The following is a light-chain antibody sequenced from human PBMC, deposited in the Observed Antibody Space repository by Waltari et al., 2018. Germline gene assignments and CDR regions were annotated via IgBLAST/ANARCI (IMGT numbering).Light chain of an antibody. CDR1: ADIHNY. CDR3: QRYNTPPFT. V-gene: IGKV1-33*01. CDR2: DVI. J-gene: IGKJ3*01. Sequence: DIQMTQSPSSLSASVGDTITITCQARADIHNYLNWYQQRPGKAPRLLIYDVINLGTGVPSRFSESGSETEYTLTISSLQPDDFATYYCQRYNTPPFTFGPGTKVDV.